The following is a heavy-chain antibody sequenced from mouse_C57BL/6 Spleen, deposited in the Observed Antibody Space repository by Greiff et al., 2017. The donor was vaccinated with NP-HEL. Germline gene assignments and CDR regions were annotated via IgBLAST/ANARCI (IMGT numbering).Heavy chain of an antibody. V-gene: IGHV14-2*01. CDR2: IDPEDGET. Sequence: VQLKESGAELVKPGASVKLSCTASGFNIKDYYMHWVKQRTEQGLEWIGRIDPEDGETKYAPKFQGKATITADTSSNTAYLQLSSLTSEDTAVYYCAIYYGNRLWFAYWGQGTLVTVSA. J-gene: IGHJ3*01. D-gene: IGHD2-1*01. CDR3: AIYYGNRLWFAY. CDR1: GFNIKDYY.